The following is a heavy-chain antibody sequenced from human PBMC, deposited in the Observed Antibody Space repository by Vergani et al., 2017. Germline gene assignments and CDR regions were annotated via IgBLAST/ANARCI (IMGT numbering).Heavy chain of an antibody. CDR1: GFTFSSYS. CDR3: ARGKGGLRYFDSVGAFDI. Sequence: VQLVESGGGLVKPGGSLRLSCAASGFTFSSYSMNWVRQAPGKGLEWVSSISSSSSYIYYADSVKGRFTISRDNAKNSLYLQMNSLKAEDTAVYYCARGKGGLRYFDSVGAFDIWGQGTMVTVSS. J-gene: IGHJ3*02. CDR2: ISSSSSYI. V-gene: IGHV3-21*01. D-gene: IGHD3-9*01.